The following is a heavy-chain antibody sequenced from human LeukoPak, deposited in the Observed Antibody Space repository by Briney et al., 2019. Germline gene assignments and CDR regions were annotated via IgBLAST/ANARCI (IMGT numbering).Heavy chain of an antibody. CDR3: ARDCPWELPTINFDY. Sequence: ASVKVSCKASGYTFTSYGISWVRQAPGQGLEWMGWISAYNGNTNYAQKLQGRVTMTTDTSTSTAYMELRSLRSDDTAVYYCARDCPWELPTINFDYWGQGTLVTVSS. D-gene: IGHD1-26*01. J-gene: IGHJ4*02. CDR2: ISAYNGNT. CDR1: GYTFTSYG. V-gene: IGHV1-18*01.